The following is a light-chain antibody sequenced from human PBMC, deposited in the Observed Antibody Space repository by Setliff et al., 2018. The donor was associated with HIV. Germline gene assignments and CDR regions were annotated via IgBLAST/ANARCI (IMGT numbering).Light chain of an antibody. CDR2: DVS. CDR3: SSYTSSSTLYV. J-gene: IGLJ1*01. V-gene: IGLV2-14*01. Sequence: LTQPASVSGSPGQSITISCTGTSSDVGGYNYVSWYQQHPGKAPKLMIYDVSKRPSGVSNRFSGSKSGNTASLTISGLQAEDEADYYCSSYTSSSTLYVFGTGTKVTVL. CDR1: SSDVGGYNY.